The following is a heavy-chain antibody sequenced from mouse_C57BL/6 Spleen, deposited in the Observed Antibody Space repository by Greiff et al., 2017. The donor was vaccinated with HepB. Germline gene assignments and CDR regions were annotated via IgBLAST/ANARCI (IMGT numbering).Heavy chain of an antibody. Sequence: VQLQQSGAELVRPGASVTLSCKASGYTFTDYEMHWVKQTPVHGLEWIGAIDPETGGTAYNQKFKGKAILTADKSSSTAYMELRSLTSEDSAVYYFTRFQLGWFAYWGQGTLVTVSA. CDR2: IDPETGGT. CDR1: GYTFTDYE. J-gene: IGHJ3*01. V-gene: IGHV1-15*01. CDR3: TRFQLGWFAY. D-gene: IGHD4-1*02.